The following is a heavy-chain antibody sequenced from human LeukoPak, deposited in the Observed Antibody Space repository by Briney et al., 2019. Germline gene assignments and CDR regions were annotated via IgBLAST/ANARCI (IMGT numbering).Heavy chain of an antibody. CDR3: ATEYCSRTSWPKAGLDI. J-gene: IGHJ3*02. CDR1: GFTLDDYA. V-gene: IGHV3-9*01. Sequence: PGGSLRLSCAASGFTLDDYAMHWVRQAPGKGLEWVSGIHSNSDDIDYADSLKGRFTISRDNAKYSLYLQMNSRRAEDTAVYYCATEYCSRTSWPKAGLDIWGQGTMVTVSS. CDR2: IHSNSDDI. D-gene: IGHD2-2*01.